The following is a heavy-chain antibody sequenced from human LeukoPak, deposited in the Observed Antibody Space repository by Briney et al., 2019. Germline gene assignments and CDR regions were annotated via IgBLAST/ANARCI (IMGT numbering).Heavy chain of an antibody. Sequence: GGSLRLSCAASGFTFSSYSMNWVRQASGKGLEWVSYISYSSSTIYYADSVEGRFTISRDNAKNSLYLQMNSLRAEDTAVYYCARDRLHYGEYEKTFDYWGQGTLVTVSS. CDR2: ISYSSSTI. CDR1: GFTFSSYS. J-gene: IGHJ4*02. D-gene: IGHD4-17*01. CDR3: ARDRLHYGEYEKTFDY. V-gene: IGHV3-48*01.